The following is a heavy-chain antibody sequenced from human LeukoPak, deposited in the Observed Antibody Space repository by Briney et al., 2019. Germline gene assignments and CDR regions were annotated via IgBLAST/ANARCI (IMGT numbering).Heavy chain of an antibody. D-gene: IGHD2-15*01. CDR1: GYTFTSYG. V-gene: IGHV1-18*01. J-gene: IGHJ6*02. CDR3: ARVCYSFWPYYYYGMDV. Sequence: GASVKVSCKASGYTFTSYGISWVRQAPGQGLEWMGWISAYNGNTNYAQKLQGRVTMTTDTSTSTAYMELRSLRSEDTAVYYCARVCYSFWPYYYYGMDVWGQGTTVTVSS. CDR2: ISAYNGNT.